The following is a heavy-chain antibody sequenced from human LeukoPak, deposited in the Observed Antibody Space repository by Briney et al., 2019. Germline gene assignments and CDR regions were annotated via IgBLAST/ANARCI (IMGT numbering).Heavy chain of an antibody. Sequence: GGSLRLSCAASGFTFTNAWMSWVRQAPGKGLEWVGRIKSKTDGGTTDYAAPVKGRFTISRDDSKNTLYLQMNSLKTEDTAVYYCTTDLRYDSSGYYYYYYYYYMDVWGKGTTVTISS. D-gene: IGHD3-22*01. J-gene: IGHJ6*03. CDR1: GFTFTNAW. CDR3: TTDLRYDSSGYYYYYYYYYMDV. CDR2: IKSKTDGGTT. V-gene: IGHV3-15*01.